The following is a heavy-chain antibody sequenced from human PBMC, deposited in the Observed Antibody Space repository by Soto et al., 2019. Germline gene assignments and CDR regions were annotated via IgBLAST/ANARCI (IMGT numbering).Heavy chain of an antibody. J-gene: IGHJ4*02. V-gene: IGHV4-30-4*01. Sequence: PWETLSLTFTVSGCSISSGDYYWSWLRQPPGKGLEWIGYIYYSGSTYYNPSLKSRVTISVDTSKNQFSLKLSSVTAADTAVYYCARAHGATGSLDYWGQGTLVTVSS. CDR2: IYYSGST. D-gene: IGHD1-1*01. CDR1: GCSISSGDYY. CDR3: ARAHGATGSLDY.